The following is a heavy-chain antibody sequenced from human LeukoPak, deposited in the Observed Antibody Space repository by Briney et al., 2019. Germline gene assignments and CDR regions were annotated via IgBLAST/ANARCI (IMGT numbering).Heavy chain of an antibody. Sequence: PSETLSLTCAVYGGSFSGYYWSWIRQPPGKGLEWIGEINHSGSTNYNPSLKSRVTISVDTSKNQFSLKLSSVTAADTAVYYCARQRIYSRWFDPWGQGTLVTVSS. V-gene: IGHV4-34*01. CDR2: INHSGST. CDR3: ARQRIYSRWFDP. J-gene: IGHJ5*02. CDR1: GGSFSGYY. D-gene: IGHD4-11*01.